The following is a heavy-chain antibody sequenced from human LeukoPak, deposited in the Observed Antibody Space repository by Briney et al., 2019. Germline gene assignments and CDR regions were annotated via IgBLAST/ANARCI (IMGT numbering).Heavy chain of an antibody. V-gene: IGHV4-4*07. CDR2: IHTSGIT. J-gene: IGHJ4*02. D-gene: IGHD1-26*01. CDR1: GGSISSHY. Sequence: SETLSLTCTVSGGSISSHYWSWLRQPAGKGLEYIGRIHTSGITNYNPSLKSRVTMSGDTSKNQFYLNLRSVTAADTAVYYCAKDLGSNYVYFDYWGQGSLVTVSS. CDR3: AKDLGSNYVYFDY.